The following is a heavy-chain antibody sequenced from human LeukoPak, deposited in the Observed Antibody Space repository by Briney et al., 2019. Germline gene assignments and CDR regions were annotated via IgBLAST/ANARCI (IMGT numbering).Heavy chain of an antibody. CDR1: GGSISSYY. V-gene: IGHV4-59*01. CDR3: ARAVAVSGTYYYMDV. CDR2: IYYSVST. Sequence: PSETLSLTCTVSGGSISSYYWSWIRQPPGKGLEWIGYIYYSVSTNYNPSLKSRVTISVDTSKNQFSLKLSSVTAADTAVYYCARAVAVSGTYYYMDVWGKGTTVTVSS. J-gene: IGHJ6*03. D-gene: IGHD6-19*01.